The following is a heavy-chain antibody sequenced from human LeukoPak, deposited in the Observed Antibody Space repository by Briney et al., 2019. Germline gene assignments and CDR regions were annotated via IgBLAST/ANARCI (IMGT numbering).Heavy chain of an antibody. V-gene: IGHV3-23*01. Sequence: GGSLRLSCAASGFTFSTYAMSWVRQAPGKGLEWVSLIGGSDGRKRYADSVKGRFTISRDNSKNTLYLEMNSLRAEDTAVYYCVKDSSSYDWGYMDVWGKGTTVTISS. D-gene: IGHD3-22*01. CDR1: GFTFSTYA. J-gene: IGHJ6*03. CDR2: IGGSDGRK. CDR3: VKDSSSYDWGYMDV.